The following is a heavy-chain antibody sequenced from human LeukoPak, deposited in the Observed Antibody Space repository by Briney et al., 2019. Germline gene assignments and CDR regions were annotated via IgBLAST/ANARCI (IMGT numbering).Heavy chain of an antibody. V-gene: IGHV4-34*01. Sequence: SETLSLTCAVYGGSFSGYYWSWIRQPPGKGVEWIGEINDSGSTNYNPSLTSRVTISVDTSKNQFSLKVKSVTAADTAVYYCARKLGTGSSAGVIDYWGQRTLVTVSS. CDR3: ARKLGTGSSAGVIDY. D-gene: IGHD6-6*01. CDR2: INDSGST. J-gene: IGHJ4*02. CDR1: GGSFSGYY.